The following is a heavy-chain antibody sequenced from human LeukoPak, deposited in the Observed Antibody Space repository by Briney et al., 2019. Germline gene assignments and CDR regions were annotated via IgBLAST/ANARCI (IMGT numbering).Heavy chain of an antibody. CDR1: GGSISSYY. CDR3: ARHAQVATILWFDY. CDR2: IYYSGST. Sequence: SETLSLTCTVSGGSISSYYWSWIRQPPGKGLEWIGYIYYSGSTNYNPSLKSRVTISVDTSKNQFSLKLSSVTAADTAVYYCARHAQVATILWFDYWGQGTLVTVSS. V-gene: IGHV4-59*08. D-gene: IGHD5-12*01. J-gene: IGHJ4*02.